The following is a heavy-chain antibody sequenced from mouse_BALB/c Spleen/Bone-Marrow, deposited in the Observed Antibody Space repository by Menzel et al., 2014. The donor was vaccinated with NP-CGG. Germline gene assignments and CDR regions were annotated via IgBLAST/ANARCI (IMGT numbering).Heavy chain of an antibody. J-gene: IGHJ1*01. CDR3: ARFYYYGSSYFDV. D-gene: IGHD1-1*01. Sequence: EVKVVESGGGLVKPGGSLKLSCAASGFTFSDYYMYWVRQTPEKRLEWDATISDGGSYTYYPDSVKGRFTISRDNAKNNLYLQMSSLKSEDTAMYYCARFYYYGSSYFDVWGAGTTVTVSS. CDR2: ISDGGSYT. V-gene: IGHV5-4*02. CDR1: GFTFSDYY.